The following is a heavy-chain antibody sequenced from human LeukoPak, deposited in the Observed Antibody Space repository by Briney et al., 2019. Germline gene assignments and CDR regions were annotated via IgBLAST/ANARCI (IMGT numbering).Heavy chain of an antibody. CDR2: MNPNSGYT. D-gene: IGHD6-19*01. V-gene: IGHV1-8*03. J-gene: IGHJ4*02. CDR1: GYTFTTYD. Sequence: VASVRVSCTASGYTFTTYDINWVRQATGQGLEWMGWMNPNSGYTGYAQKFQGRVTITRDTSISTAYMELSSLRSEDTAVYYCARVAGSIDYWGQGTLVTVSS. CDR3: ARVAGSIDY.